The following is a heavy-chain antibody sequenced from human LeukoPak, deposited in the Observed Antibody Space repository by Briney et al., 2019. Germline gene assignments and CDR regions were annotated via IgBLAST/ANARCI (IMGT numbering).Heavy chain of an antibody. V-gene: IGHV3-23*01. CDR1: GFTFSSYA. CDR2: ISGSGGST. Sequence: GGSLRLSCAASGFTFSSYAMSWVRQAPGKGLEWVSAISGSGGSTYYADSVKGRFTISRDNSKNTLYLQMNSLRAEDTAVYYCAKKGTPYSSSWLMNWFDPWGQGTLVTVSS. CDR3: AKKGTPYSSSWLMNWFDP. D-gene: IGHD6-13*01. J-gene: IGHJ5*02.